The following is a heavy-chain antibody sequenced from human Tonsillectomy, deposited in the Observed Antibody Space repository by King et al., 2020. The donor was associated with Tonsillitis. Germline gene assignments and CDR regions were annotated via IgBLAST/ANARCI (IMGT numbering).Heavy chain of an antibody. CDR2: IYYTGST. J-gene: IGHJ5*02. Sequence: QLQESGPGLVKPSETLSLTCTVSGGSISSYYWSWIRQPPGKGLEWIGYIYYTGSTNYNPSLTSRVTILVDTSKNQFSLKLSSVTAADTAVYYCAREGIVVAGYNWFDPWGQGTLVTVSS. D-gene: IGHD6-19*01. CDR3: AREGIVVAGYNWFDP. V-gene: IGHV4-59*01. CDR1: GGSISSYY.